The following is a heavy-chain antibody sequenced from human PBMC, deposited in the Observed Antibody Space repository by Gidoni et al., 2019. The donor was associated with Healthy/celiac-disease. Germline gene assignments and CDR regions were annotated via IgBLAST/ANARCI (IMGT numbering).Heavy chain of an antibody. V-gene: IGHV1-69*01. CDR1: GGTFRRHA. Sequence: QLPLVQSGAEVKKPGSSVKVSCKASGGTFRRHAFRWRRQAPGQGLEWMGGIIPIFGTENYAQKFQGRGRITADESTSTAYMELSSLRSEDTAVYYCAEEGSEGKFNAGGDYYYGMDVWGQGTTVTVSS. CDR3: AEEGSEGKFNAGGDYYYGMDV. J-gene: IGHJ6*02. D-gene: IGHD6-19*01. CDR2: IIPIFGTE.